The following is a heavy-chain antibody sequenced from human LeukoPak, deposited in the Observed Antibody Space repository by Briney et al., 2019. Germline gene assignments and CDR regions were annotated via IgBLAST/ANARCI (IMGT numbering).Heavy chain of an antibody. V-gene: IGHV3-21*01. Sequence: GGSLRLSCAASGFTFSSYSMNWVRQAPGKGLEWVSSISSSSSYIYYADSAKGRFTISRDNVKNSLYLQMNSLRAEDTAVYYCARGGIAAAGKNQFWGQGTLVTVSS. D-gene: IGHD6-13*01. J-gene: IGHJ4*02. CDR3: ARGGIAAAGKNQF. CDR2: ISSSSSYI. CDR1: GFTFSSYS.